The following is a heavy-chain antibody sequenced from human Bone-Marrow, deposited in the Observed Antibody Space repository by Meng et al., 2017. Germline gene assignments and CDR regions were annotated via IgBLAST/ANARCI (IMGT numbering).Heavy chain of an antibody. Sequence: QVQVQQWGAGLLKPSESLSITCAFYGGSFSAYDWSWIRQPPGKGLEWLGQINHSGSTNDNPSLKSRVTISIDTSRNQLSLKLSSVTAADTAVYYCRLAYCMGDCVDYWGQGTLVTVSS. CDR2: INHSGST. D-gene: IGHD2-21*01. V-gene: IGHV4-34*01. CDR3: RLAYCMGDCVDY. J-gene: IGHJ4*02. CDR1: GGSFSAYD.